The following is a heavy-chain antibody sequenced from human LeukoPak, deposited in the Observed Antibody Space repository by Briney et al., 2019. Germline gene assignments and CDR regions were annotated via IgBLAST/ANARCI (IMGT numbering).Heavy chain of an antibody. CDR3: ARSRGSSSGYYNYFDY. CDR2: ISSNGGST. CDR1: GFTFSSYA. Sequence: PGGSLRLSCAASGFTFSSYAMHWVRQAPGKGLEYVSAISSNGGSTYYANSVKGRFTISRDNSKNTLYLQMGSLRAEDMAVYYCARSRGSSSGYYNYFDYWGQGTLVTVSS. V-gene: IGHV3-64*01. D-gene: IGHD3-22*01. J-gene: IGHJ4*02.